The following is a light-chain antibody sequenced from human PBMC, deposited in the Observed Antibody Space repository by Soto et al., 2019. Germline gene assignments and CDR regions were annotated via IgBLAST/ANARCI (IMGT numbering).Light chain of an antibody. V-gene: IGLV1-47*01. J-gene: IGLJ1*01. Sequence: QSVLTQPPSVSGTPGQRVTISCSGGISNIATNYVHWFQQLPGTAPKVLSNRDNQRPSGVPDSFSGCKSGTSAALAISGLRSEEEAEYYCAAWDDTVRSYVFGTGTKLTVL. CDR2: RDN. CDR3: AAWDDTVRSYV. CDR1: ISNIATNY.